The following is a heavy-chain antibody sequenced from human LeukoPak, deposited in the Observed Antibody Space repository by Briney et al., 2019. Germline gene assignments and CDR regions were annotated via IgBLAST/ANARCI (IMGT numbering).Heavy chain of an antibody. CDR1: GGSISSYY. J-gene: IGHJ4*02. CDR2: IYYSGST. Sequence: PSETLSLTCTVSGGSISSYYWSWIRQPPGKGLEWIGYIYYSGSTNYNPSLKSRVIISVDTSKNQFSLKLSSVTAADTAVYYCARGGGYGLFDYWGQGTLVTVSS. CDR3: ARGGGYGLFDY. V-gene: IGHV4-59*12. D-gene: IGHD5-12*01.